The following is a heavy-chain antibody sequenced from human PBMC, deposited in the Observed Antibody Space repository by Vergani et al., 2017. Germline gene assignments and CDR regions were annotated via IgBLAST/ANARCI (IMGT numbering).Heavy chain of an antibody. V-gene: IGHV3-43*02. Sequence: EVQLVESGGGVVQPGGSLRLSCAASGFTLDDYAMHWVRQAPGKGLEWVSLISGDGGSTYYADSVKGRFTISRDNSKNSLYLQMNSLRTEDTALYYCAKEARDSYGLDYWGQGTLVTVSS. D-gene: IGHD5-18*01. CDR3: AKEARDSYGLDY. CDR1: GFTLDDYA. J-gene: IGHJ4*02. CDR2: ISGDGGST.